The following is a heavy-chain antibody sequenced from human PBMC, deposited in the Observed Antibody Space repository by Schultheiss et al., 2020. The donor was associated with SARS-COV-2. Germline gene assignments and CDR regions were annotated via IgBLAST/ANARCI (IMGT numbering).Heavy chain of an antibody. D-gene: IGHD2-8*01. CDR1: GFTFSSYS. J-gene: IGHJ6*02. CDR3: AREDTHCTNGVCWPYGMDV. V-gene: IGHV3-21*01. Sequence: GESLKISCAASGFTFSSYSMNWVRQAPGKGLEWVSSISSSSSYIYYADSVKGRFTISRDNAKNSLYLQMNSLRAEDTAVYYCAREDTHCTNGVCWPYGMDVWGQGTTVTVSS. CDR2: ISSSSSYI.